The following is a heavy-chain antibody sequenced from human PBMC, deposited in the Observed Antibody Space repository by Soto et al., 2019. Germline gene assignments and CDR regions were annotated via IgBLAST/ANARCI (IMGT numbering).Heavy chain of an antibody. CDR1: GGSFSGYY. V-gene: IGHV4-34*01. CDR3: ARGPSDLIIWSSSWYRGSGLVVFDP. D-gene: IGHD6-13*01. Sequence: PSETLSLTCAVYGGSFSGYYWSWIRRPPGKGLEWIGEINHSGSTNYNPSLKSRVTISVDTSKNQFSLKLSSVTAADTAVYYCARGPSDLIIWSSSWYRGSGLVVFDPWGQGTLVTVSS. CDR2: INHSGST. J-gene: IGHJ5*02.